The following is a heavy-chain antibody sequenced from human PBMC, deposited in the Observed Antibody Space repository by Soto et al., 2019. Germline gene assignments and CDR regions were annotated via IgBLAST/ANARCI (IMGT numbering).Heavy chain of an antibody. CDR1: GYTFTGYY. J-gene: IGHJ5*02. V-gene: IGHV1-2*04. CDR3: AREAGYYDFWSGYYRSSNWFDP. CDR2: INPNSGGT. D-gene: IGHD3-3*01. Sequence: QVQLVQSGAEVKKPGASVKVSCKASGYTFTGYYMHWVRQAPGQGLEWMGWINPNSGGTNYAQKFQGWVTMTRDTSISTAYMERSRLRSDDTAVYYCAREAGYYDFWSGYYRSSNWFDPWGQGTLVTVSS.